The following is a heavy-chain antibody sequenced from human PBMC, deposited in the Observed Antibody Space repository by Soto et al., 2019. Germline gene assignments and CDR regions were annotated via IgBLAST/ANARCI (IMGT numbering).Heavy chain of an antibody. CDR3: ARGRGSTSWYYFEY. V-gene: IGHV1-8*01. Sequence: ASVKVSCKTSGNTFTSYDMNWVRQAPGQGLEWMGWMRPNSGTTGYAGKFQGRVSMTRNTSISTAYMELSGLTSEDTAVYYCARGRGSTSWYYFEYWGQGTQVTVSS. J-gene: IGHJ4*02. CDR1: GNTFTSYD. CDR2: MRPNSGTT. D-gene: IGHD6-13*01.